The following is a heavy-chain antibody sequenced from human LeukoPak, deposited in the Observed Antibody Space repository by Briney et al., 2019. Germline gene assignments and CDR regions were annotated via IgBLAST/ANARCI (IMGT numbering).Heavy chain of an antibody. CDR1: GFTFSSYA. V-gene: IGHV3-23*01. Sequence: GGSLRLSCAASGFTFSSYAMSWVRQAPGKGLEWVSAISGSGGSTYYADSVKGRFTISRDNSKNTLYPQMNSLRAEDTAVYYCAKDLSDLLLLYFDYWGQGTLVTVSS. D-gene: IGHD2-15*01. CDR3: AKDLSDLLLLYFDY. J-gene: IGHJ4*02. CDR2: ISGSGGST.